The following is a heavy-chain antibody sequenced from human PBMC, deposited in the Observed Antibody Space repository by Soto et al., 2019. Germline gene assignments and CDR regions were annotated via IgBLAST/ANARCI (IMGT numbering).Heavy chain of an antibody. V-gene: IGHV3-23*01. CDR2: LSGGGANT. Sequence: EVQLLESGGGLVQPGGSLRLSCAASGFTFSTYSMAWVRQAPGKGLAWVSGLSGGGANTFYADSVKGRFTISVDNSKNTVYLQMNGLRVEDTAVYYCARWDGYGDEWGQGTLVTVSS. D-gene: IGHD5-12*01. CDR1: GFTFSTYS. CDR3: ARWDGYGDE. J-gene: IGHJ4*02.